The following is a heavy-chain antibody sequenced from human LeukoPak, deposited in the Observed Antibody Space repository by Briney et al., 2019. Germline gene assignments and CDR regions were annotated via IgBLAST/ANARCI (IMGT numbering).Heavy chain of an antibody. Sequence: PSETLSLTFTVSGGSISSYYWSWIRQPPGKGLEWIGYIYHTGSTHYNPSLKSRVTISVVTSKNQFSLMLSSVTAADTAVYFCAGGYFSAWSDYFDYWGQGTLVAVSS. V-gene: IGHV4-59*01. J-gene: IGHJ4*02. CDR2: IYHTGST. CDR3: AGGYFSAWSDYFDY. CDR1: GGSISSYY. D-gene: IGHD6-19*01.